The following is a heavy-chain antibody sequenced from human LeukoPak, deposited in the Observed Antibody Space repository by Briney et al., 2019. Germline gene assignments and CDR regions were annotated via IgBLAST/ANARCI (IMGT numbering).Heavy chain of an antibody. J-gene: IGHJ4*02. CDR2: VYPGDFDT. CDR1: GYIFTNYW. Sequence: GESLKISCKASGYIFTNYWIGWVRQMLGKGLEWMGIVYPGDFDTRYSPSFQGQVTISVDMSISTAYLQWSSLKASDTAIYYCARQNADVSYFDYWGQGTLVTVPS. CDR3: ARQNADVSYFDY. V-gene: IGHV5-51*01.